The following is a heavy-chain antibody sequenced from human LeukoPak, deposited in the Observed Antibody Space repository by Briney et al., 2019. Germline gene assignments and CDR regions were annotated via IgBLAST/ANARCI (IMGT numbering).Heavy chain of an antibody. J-gene: IGHJ4*02. CDR3: ASSAGLRGGSNVDY. CDR1: GFTFSTYA. Sequence: GGSLRLSCVASGFTFSTYAMNWVRQAPGKGLEWVSYISSSSSPIHYADSVRGRFTISRDNARSSLYLQMTSLRDEDTAVYYCASSAGLRGGSNVDYWGQGTLVTVSS. D-gene: IGHD2-15*01. CDR2: ISSSSSPI. V-gene: IGHV3-48*02.